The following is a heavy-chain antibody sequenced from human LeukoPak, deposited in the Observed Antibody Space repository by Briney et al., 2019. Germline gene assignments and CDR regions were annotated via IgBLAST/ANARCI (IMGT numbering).Heavy chain of an antibody. J-gene: IGHJ4*02. Sequence: KPSETLSLTCAVSGYSISSGYYWGWIRQPPGKGLEWIGSIYHSGSTYYNPSLKSRVTISVDTSKNQFSLKLSSVTAADTAVYYCARGRRGMARRYYFDYWGQGTLVTVSS. D-gene: IGHD6-13*01. CDR1: GYSISSGYY. V-gene: IGHV4-38-2*01. CDR3: ARGRRGMARRYYFDY. CDR2: IYHSGST.